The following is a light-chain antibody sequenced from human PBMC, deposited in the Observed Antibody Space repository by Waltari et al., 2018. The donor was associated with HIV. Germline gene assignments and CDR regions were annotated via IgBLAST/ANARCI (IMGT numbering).Light chain of an antibody. V-gene: IGLV2-23*01. CDR3: CSYAVSSTSVI. CDR1: GSDVGSYTL. Sequence: QSALTQPASVSGSPGQSITISCTGTGSDVGSYTLFPWYQQYPGKAPKLIIYEGSKRPSWISNRFSGSQSGNTASLTISGLQAEDEADYYCCSYAVSSTSVIFGGGTKLTVL. J-gene: IGLJ2*01. CDR2: EGS.